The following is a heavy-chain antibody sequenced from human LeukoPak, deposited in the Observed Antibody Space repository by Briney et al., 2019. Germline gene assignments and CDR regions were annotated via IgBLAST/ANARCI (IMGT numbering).Heavy chain of an antibody. CDR3: AREPQYCTNGVCYTYFDY. CDR1: GYTFTSYG. D-gene: IGHD2-8*01. CDR2: ISAYNGNT. V-gene: IGHV1-18*01. Sequence: ASVKVSCKASGYTFTSYGISWVRQAPGQGLEWMGWISAYNGNTNYAQKLQGRVTMTTDTSTGTAYMELRSLRSDDTAVYYCAREPQYCTNGVCYTYFDYWGQGTLVTVSS. J-gene: IGHJ4*02.